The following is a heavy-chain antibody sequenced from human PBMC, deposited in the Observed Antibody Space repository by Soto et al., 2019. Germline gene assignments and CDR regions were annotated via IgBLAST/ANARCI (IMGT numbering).Heavy chain of an antibody. CDR1: GYTFTSYG. CDR3: ARDQTYNNWSKWFDP. Sequence: ASVKVSCKASGYTFTSYGISWVRQAPGQGLEWMGWISSYNGNTNYAQKVQGRVTMTTDTSKNQFSLHLNSVTPEDTAVYYCARDQTYNNWSKWFDPWGQGTLVTVSS. J-gene: IGHJ5*02. CDR2: ISSYNGNT. V-gene: IGHV1-18*04. D-gene: IGHD1-1*01.